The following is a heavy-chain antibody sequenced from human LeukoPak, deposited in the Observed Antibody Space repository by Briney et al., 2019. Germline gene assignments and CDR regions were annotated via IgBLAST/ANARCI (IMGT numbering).Heavy chain of an antibody. J-gene: IGHJ4*02. CDR3: AKDPGGYCSGGSCYV. Sequence: GGSLRLSCAASGFPFSSYAMSWVRQAPGKGLEWVSAISGSGGSTYYADSVKGRFTISRDNSKNTLYLQMNSLRAEDTAVYYCAKDPGGYCSGGSCYVWGQGTLVTVSS. CDR2: ISGSGGST. V-gene: IGHV3-23*01. CDR1: GFPFSSYA. D-gene: IGHD2-15*01.